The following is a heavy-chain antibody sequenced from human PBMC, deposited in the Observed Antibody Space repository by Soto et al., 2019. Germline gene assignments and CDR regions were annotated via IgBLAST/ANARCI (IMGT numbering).Heavy chain of an antibody. CDR3: ARSKHGADAFDI. CDR1: GGSISSSSYY. Sequence: QLQLQESGPGLVKPSETLSLTCTVSGGSISSSSYYWGWIRQPPGKGLEWIGSIYYSGSTYYNPSLKSRVTISVDTSKNQFSLKLSSVTAADTAVYYCARSKHGADAFDIWGQGTMVTVSS. CDR2: IYYSGST. V-gene: IGHV4-39*01. D-gene: IGHD3-10*01. J-gene: IGHJ3*02.